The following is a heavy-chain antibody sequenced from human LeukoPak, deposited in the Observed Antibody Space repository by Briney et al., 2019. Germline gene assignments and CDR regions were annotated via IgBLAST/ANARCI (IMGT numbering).Heavy chain of an antibody. CDR3: ARVYNDSSGYRPLRA. J-gene: IGHJ5*02. CDR2: MNPKSGNT. D-gene: IGHD3-22*01. CDR1: GYTFANYD. Sequence: GASVKVSCKASGYTFANYDINWVRQATGQGLEWMGWMNPKSGNTGYAQKFQGRVTMTRNTSISAAYMELSSLRSEGTAMYYCARVYNDSSGYRPLRAWGQGTLITVSS. V-gene: IGHV1-8*02.